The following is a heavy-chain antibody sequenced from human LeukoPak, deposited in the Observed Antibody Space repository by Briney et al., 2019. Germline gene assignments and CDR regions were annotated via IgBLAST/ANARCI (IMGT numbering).Heavy chain of an antibody. Sequence: GESLKISCKGSGYSFTSYWIGWVRQMPGKGLEWMGIIYPGDSDTRYSPSFQGQVTISADKSTSTAYLQWSSLKASDTAMYYCARLPGLRLGELSLGAFDIWGQGTMVTVSS. J-gene: IGHJ3*02. CDR2: IYPGDSDT. V-gene: IGHV5-51*01. CDR3: ARLPGLRLGELSLGAFDI. CDR1: GYSFTSYW. D-gene: IGHD3-16*02.